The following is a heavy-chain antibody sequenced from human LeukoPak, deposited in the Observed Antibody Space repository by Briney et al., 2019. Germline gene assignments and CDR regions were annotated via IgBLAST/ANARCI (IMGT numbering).Heavy chain of an antibody. CDR1: GDSVSSNSAA. V-gene: IGHV6-1*01. Sequence: SQTLSLTCAISGDSVSSNSAAWNWIRQSPSRGLEWLGRTYCRSKWYNDYAVSVKSRITINPDTSKNQFSLQLNSVTPEDTAVYYCASRICSSTSCEHYWGQGTLVTVSS. D-gene: IGHD2-2*01. CDR3: ASRICSSTSCEHY. J-gene: IGHJ4*02. CDR2: TYCRSKWYN.